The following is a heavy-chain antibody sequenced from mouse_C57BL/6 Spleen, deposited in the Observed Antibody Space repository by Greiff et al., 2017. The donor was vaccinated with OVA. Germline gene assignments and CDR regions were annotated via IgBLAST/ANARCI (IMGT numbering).Heavy chain of an antibody. CDR3: ARGGAYYYAMDY. CDR1: GYTFTSYW. J-gene: IGHJ4*01. Sequence: QVQLQQPGAELVKPGASVKLSCKASGYTFTSYWMQWVKQRPGQGLEWIGEIDPSDSYTNYNQKFKGKATLTVDTSSSTAYMQLSSLPSEDSAVYYCARGGAYYYAMDYWGQGTSVTVSS. D-gene: IGHD3-1*01. CDR2: IDPSDSYT. V-gene: IGHV1-50*01.